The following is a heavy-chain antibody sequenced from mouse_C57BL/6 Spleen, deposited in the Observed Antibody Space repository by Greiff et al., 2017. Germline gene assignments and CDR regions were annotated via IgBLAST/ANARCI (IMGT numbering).Heavy chain of an antibody. V-gene: IGHV1-82*01. CDR2: IYPGDGDT. J-gene: IGHJ2*01. CDR1: GYAFSSSW. Sequence: LVESGPELVKPGASVKISCKASGYAFSSSWMNWVKQRPGKGLEWIGRIYPGDGDTNYNGKFKGKATLTADKSSSTAYMQLSSLTSEDSAVYFCARVDDYDGYFDYWGQGTTLTVSS. D-gene: IGHD2-4*01. CDR3: ARVDDYDGYFDY.